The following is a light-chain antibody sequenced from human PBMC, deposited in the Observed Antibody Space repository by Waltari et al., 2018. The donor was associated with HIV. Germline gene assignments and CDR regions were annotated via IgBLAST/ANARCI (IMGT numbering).Light chain of an antibody. CDR2: QDT. Sequence: SYELTQSPSESVSPGQTASITCSGDKLGDKYACWYQQKPGQSPVLVIYQDTKRPSGIPERFSGSNSGNTATLTISGTQAMDEADYFCQTWDKSTVVFGGRTKLTVL. V-gene: IGLV3-1*01. J-gene: IGLJ2*01. CDR3: QTWDKSTVV. CDR1: KLGDKY.